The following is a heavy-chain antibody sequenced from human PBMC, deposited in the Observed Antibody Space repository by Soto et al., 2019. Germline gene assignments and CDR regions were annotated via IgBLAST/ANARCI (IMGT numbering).Heavy chain of an antibody. Sequence: ASVKVSFKASGYTFTSYGISWVRQAPGQGLEWMGWISAYNGNTNYAQKLQGRVTMTTDTSTSTAYMELRSLRSDDTAVYYCASARNYYYDSSGYLGPDAFDIWGQGTMVTVSS. CDR1: GYTFTSYG. CDR2: ISAYNGNT. D-gene: IGHD3-22*01. CDR3: ASARNYYYDSSGYLGPDAFDI. V-gene: IGHV1-18*01. J-gene: IGHJ3*02.